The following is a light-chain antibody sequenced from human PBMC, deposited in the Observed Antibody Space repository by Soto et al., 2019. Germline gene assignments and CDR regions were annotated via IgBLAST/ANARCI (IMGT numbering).Light chain of an antibody. CDR3: SSSTTSNTLVV. CDR2: EVS. V-gene: IGLV2-14*01. J-gene: IGLJ1*01. Sequence: QSVLTQPASVSGSPGQSITISCTGTSDDNINDKYVSWYQLHPGKAPTLMIYEVSNRPSGDSGRFSGSKAGNTASLTISGLQAEDEADYYCSSSTTSNTLVVFGTGTKVTVL. CDR1: SDDNINDKY.